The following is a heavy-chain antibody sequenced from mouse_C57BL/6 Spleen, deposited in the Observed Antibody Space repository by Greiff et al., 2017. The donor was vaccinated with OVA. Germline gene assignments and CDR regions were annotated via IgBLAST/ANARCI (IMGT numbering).Heavy chain of an antibody. J-gene: IGHJ1*03. Sequence: KQSCKASGYTFTSYWMQWVKQRPGQGLEWIGEIDPSDSYTNYNQKFKGKATLTVDTSSSTAYMQLSSLTSEDSAVYYCARSNYGSSHWYFDVWGTGTTVTVSS. D-gene: IGHD1-1*01. CDR2: IDPSDSYT. V-gene: IGHV1-50*01. CDR1: GYTFTSYW. CDR3: ARSNYGSSHWYFDV.